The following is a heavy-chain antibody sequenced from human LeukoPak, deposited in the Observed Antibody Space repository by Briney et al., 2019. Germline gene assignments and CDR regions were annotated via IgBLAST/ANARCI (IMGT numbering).Heavy chain of an antibody. CDR2: IYYSGST. V-gene: IGHV4-59*01. J-gene: IGHJ6*02. Sequence: SETLSLTCTVSGGSISSYYWSWIRQPPGKGLEWIGYIYYSGSTNYNPSLKSRVTISVDTSENQFSLKLSSVTAADTAVYYCARAYYDSSGYYSRGYYYGMDVWGQGTTVTVSS. D-gene: IGHD3-22*01. CDR3: ARAYYDSSGYYSRGYYYGMDV. CDR1: GGSISSYY.